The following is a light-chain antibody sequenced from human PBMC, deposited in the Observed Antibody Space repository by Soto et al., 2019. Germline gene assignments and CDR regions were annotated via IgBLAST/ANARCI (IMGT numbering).Light chain of an antibody. CDR2: AAS. V-gene: IGKV1-27*01. CDR3: QTYNCATFT. Sequence: DIPMTQSPSSLSASVGDRVTITCRASQGISNYLAWYQQKPGKVPKLLIYAASTLQSGVPSRSSGSGSGTGFTLTIRSLQPEDVANDYCQTYNCATFTFGPGTKVDIK. CDR1: QGISNY. J-gene: IGKJ3*01.